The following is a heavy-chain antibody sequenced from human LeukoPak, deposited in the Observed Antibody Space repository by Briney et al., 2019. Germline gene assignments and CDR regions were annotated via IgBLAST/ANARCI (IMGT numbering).Heavy chain of an antibody. CDR3: ARNYGSGSYIRFDY. CDR2: IKQDGSEK. CDR1: GFTFSSYW. J-gene: IGHJ4*02. V-gene: IGHV3-7*01. Sequence: GGSLRLSCAASGFTFSSYWMSWVRQAPRKGLEWVANIKQDGSEKYYADSVKGRFTISRDNSKNTLYLQMNSLRAEDTAVYYCARNYGSGSYIRFDYWGQGTLVTVSS. D-gene: IGHD3-10*01.